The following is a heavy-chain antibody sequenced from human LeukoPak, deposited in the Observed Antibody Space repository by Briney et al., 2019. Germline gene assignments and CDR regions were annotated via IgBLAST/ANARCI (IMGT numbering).Heavy chain of an antibody. CDR1: GYTFTSYG. V-gene: IGHV1-18*04. Sequence: GASVKVSCKASGYTFTSYGISWVRQAPGQGLEWMGWISAYNGNTNYAQKLQGRVTMTTDTSTSTAYMELRSLRSDDTAVYYCTRTPWVGYCSSTSCPVYNWFDPWGQGTLVTVSS. CDR2: ISAYNGNT. J-gene: IGHJ5*02. D-gene: IGHD2-2*01. CDR3: TRTPWVGYCSSTSCPVYNWFDP.